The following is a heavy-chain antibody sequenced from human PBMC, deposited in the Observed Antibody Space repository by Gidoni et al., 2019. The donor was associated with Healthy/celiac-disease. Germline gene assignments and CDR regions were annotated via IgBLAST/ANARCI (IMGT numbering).Heavy chain of an antibody. V-gene: IGHV4-4*02. CDR1: GGSIRSSNW. Sequence: QVQLQASGPGLVQPSGTLSLTCAVSGGSIRSSNWWSWVRQPPGKGLEWMGEIYQSGSTNYNPSLKSRVTISVDKSKNQFSLKLSSVTAADTAVYYCARDTPGYYYYYMDVWGKGTTVTVSS. J-gene: IGHJ6*03. CDR2: IYQSGST. CDR3: ARDTPGYYYYYMDV.